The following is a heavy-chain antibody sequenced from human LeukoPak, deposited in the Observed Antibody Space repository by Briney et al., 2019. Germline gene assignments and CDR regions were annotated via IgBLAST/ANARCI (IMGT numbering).Heavy chain of an antibody. CDR1: GFTLSSRG. CDR2: IWYDGSKE. Sequence: GGSLRLSCAASGFTLSSRGMHWVRQAPGKGLEWVALIWYDGSKENYADSVKGRFTISRDMSKNTLNPQMNSLRVEDTAVFYCARDLSFGSLDFRGQGTLVTVSS. CDR3: ARDLSFGSLDF. D-gene: IGHD1-26*01. J-gene: IGHJ4*02. V-gene: IGHV3-33*01.